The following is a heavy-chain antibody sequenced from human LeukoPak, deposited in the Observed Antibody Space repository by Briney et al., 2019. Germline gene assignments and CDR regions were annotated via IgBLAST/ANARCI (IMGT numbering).Heavy chain of an antibody. Sequence: SETLSLTCTVSGGSISSSSYYWGWIRQPPVKGLEWIGSIYYSGSTYYNPSLKSRVTISVDTSKNQFSLKLSSVTAADTAVYYCARLDYYGSGLDYWGQGTLVTVSS. J-gene: IGHJ4*02. CDR3: ARLDYYGSGLDY. D-gene: IGHD3-10*01. CDR1: GGSISSSSYY. V-gene: IGHV4-39*01. CDR2: IYYSGST.